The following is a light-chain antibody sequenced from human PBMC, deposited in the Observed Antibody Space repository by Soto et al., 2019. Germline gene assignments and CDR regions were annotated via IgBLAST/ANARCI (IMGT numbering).Light chain of an antibody. Sequence: QSVLTQPPSASGSPGQSVTISCTGTSSDVGGYNYVSWYQQHPGKAPKLMIYEVSKRPSGVPDRFSGSKSGNTASLTVSGLQAEDEADYYCCSYAGSNNFDVFGTGTKLTVL. V-gene: IGLV2-8*01. CDR2: EVS. CDR3: CSYAGSNNFDV. CDR1: SSDVGGYNY. J-gene: IGLJ1*01.